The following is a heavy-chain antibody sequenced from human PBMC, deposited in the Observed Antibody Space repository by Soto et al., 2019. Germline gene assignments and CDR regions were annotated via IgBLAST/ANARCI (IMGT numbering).Heavy chain of an antibody. CDR2: IYPGDSDT. CDR1: GYSFTSYW. V-gene: IGHV5-51*01. CDR3: ARRWTYYDFWSGYREGNWFDP. Sequence: HGASLKISCKGSGYSFTSYWIGWVRQMPGKGLEWMGIIYPGDSDTRYSPSFQGQVTISADKSISTAYLQWSSLKASDTAMYYCARRWTYYDFWSGYREGNWFDPWGQGTLVTVSS. J-gene: IGHJ5*02. D-gene: IGHD3-3*01.